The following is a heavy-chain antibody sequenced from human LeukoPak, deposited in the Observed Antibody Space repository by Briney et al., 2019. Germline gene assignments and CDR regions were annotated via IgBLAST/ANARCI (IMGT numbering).Heavy chain of an antibody. CDR1: GGSISSGGYY. CDR2: IYYSGST. Sequence: SETLSLTCTVSGGSISSGGYYWSWIRQHPGKGLEWIGCIYYSGSTYYNPSLKSRVTISVDTSKNQFSLKLSSVTAADTAVYYCASHSSVRAFDIWGQGTMVTVSS. D-gene: IGHD6-19*01. V-gene: IGHV4-31*03. J-gene: IGHJ3*02. CDR3: ASHSSVRAFDI.